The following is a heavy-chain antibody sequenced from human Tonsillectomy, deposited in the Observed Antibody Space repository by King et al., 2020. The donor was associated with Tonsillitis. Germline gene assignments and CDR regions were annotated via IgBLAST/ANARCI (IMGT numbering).Heavy chain of an antibody. Sequence: VQLQESGPGLVKPSETLSLTCTVSGGSISSYYWSWIRQPPGKGLEWIGYIYYSGSTNYNPALTSRVTTSVDTSKNQFSLKRSSVTAAETAVYYCARDWDFYDSSEGHAFDIWGQGTMVTVSS. V-gene: IGHV4-59*01. D-gene: IGHD3-22*01. J-gene: IGHJ3*02. CDR2: IYYSGST. CDR3: ARDWDFYDSSEGHAFDI. CDR1: GGSISSYY.